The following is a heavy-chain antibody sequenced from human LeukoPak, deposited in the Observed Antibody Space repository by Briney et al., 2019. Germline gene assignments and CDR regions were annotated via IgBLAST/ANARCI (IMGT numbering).Heavy chain of an antibody. Sequence: PGGSLRLSCAASGFTVSSNYMTWVRQAPGKGLEWVSVIYSGGSTYYADSVKCRFTIARDNSKNTLYLQMNSLRAEDTALYYCANSVPKQGAFDIWGQGTMVTVSS. CDR2: IYSGGST. D-gene: IGHD5/OR15-5a*01. CDR1: GFTVSSNY. CDR3: ANSVPKQGAFDI. V-gene: IGHV3-53*01. J-gene: IGHJ3*02.